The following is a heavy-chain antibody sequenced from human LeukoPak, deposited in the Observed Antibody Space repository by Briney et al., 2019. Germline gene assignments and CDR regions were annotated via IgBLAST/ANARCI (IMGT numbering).Heavy chain of an antibody. D-gene: IGHD2-15*01. CDR3: ALLKEGYCSGGSCSDY. CDR1: GFTFSSYA. CDR2: INHSGST. J-gene: IGHJ4*02. Sequence: PGGSLRLSCAASGFTFSSYAMSWIRQPPGKGLEWIGEINHSGSTNHNPSLKSRVTISVDTSKNQFSLKLSSVTAADTAVYYCALLKEGYCSGGSCSDYWGQGTLVTVSS. V-gene: IGHV4-34*08.